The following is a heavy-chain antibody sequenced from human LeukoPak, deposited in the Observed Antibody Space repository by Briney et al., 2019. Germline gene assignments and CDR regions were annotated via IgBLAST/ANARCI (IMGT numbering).Heavy chain of an antibody. CDR1: GGSFSGYY. J-gene: IGHJ1*01. Sequence: ASETLSLTCAVYGGSFSGYYWSWIRQPPGKGLEWIGEINHSGSTNYNPSLKSRVTISVDTSKNQFSLKLSSVTAADTAVYYCARGRGYGDYHHWGQGTLVTVSS. CDR2: INHSGST. V-gene: IGHV4-34*01. CDR3: ARGRGYGDYHH. D-gene: IGHD4-17*01.